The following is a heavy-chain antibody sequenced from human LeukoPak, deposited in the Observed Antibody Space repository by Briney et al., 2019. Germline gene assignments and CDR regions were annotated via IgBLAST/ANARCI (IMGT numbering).Heavy chain of an antibody. V-gene: IGHV3-74*03. Sequence: PGGSLRLSCAASGLTFSDYWAHWVRQVPGKGPVWVARFHSDVRWITYAGSMKGRFTLSTDDPKNTLCLQMNRLRAADTAVYYCVAATAHLEYWGQGTLVTVSS. CDR2: FHSDVRWI. CDR1: GLTFSDYW. CDR3: VAATAHLEY. J-gene: IGHJ4*02. D-gene: IGHD6-13*01.